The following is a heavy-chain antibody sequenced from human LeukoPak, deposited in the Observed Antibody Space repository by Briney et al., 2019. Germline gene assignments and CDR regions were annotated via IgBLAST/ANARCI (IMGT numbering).Heavy chain of an antibody. V-gene: IGHV3-21*01. CDR3: ARELGTDYFDY. CDR1: GFTFSSYS. D-gene: IGHD2-8*02. Sequence: GGSLRLSCAASGFTFSSYSMNWVRQAPGKGLEWVSSISSSSSYIYYADSVKGRFTISRDNAKNSLYLQMNSLRAEDTAVYYCARELGTDYFDYWGQGTLATVSS. J-gene: IGHJ4*02. CDR2: ISSSSSYI.